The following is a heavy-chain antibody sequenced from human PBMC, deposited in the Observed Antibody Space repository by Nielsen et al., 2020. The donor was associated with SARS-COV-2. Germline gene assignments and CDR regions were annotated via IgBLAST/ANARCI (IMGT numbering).Heavy chain of an antibody. CDR3: ARHEQKDAVPVKY. D-gene: IGHD6-13*01. CDR2: IYHNGNT. V-gene: IGHV4-59*08. J-gene: IGHJ4*02. Sequence: SETLSLTCTVSGGSMVGYFWTWIRQPPGKGLDYIGYIYHNGNTNYNPSLRSRVAISIDKSSLQFSLQLHSVTAADTATYYYARHEQKDAVPVKYWGRGTLVTVSS. CDR1: GGSMVGYF.